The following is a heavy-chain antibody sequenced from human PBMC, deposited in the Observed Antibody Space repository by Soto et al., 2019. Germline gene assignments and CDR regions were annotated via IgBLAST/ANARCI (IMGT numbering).Heavy chain of an antibody. J-gene: IGHJ4*02. V-gene: IGHV3-23*01. CDR3: AKKRAAAGSSFDY. CDR1: GFTFSSYA. CDR2: ISGSGGSI. Sequence: GGSLRLSCAASGFTFSSYAMNWVRQAPGKGLEWVSGISGSGGSIDYADSVRGRFTISRDNSKNTLYLQMNSLRAEDTAVYYCAKKRAAAGSSFDYWGQGTLVTVSS. D-gene: IGHD6-13*01.